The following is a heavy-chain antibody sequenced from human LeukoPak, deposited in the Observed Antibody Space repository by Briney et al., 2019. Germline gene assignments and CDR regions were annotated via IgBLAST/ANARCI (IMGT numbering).Heavy chain of an antibody. CDR1: GFTFSSYW. D-gene: IGHD2-15*01. Sequence: GGSLRLSCAASGFTFSSYWMSWVRQAPGKGLEWVANIKQDGSEKHYVDSVKGRFTISRDNAKNSLYLQMNSLRAEDTAVYHCARDIVVVVAAMPYYYGMDVWGQGTTVTVSS. J-gene: IGHJ6*02. V-gene: IGHV3-7*01. CDR2: IKQDGSEK. CDR3: ARDIVVVVAAMPYYYGMDV.